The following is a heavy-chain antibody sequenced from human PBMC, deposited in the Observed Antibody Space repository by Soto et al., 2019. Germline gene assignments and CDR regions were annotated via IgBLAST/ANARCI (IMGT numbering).Heavy chain of an antibody. Sequence: QVQLQESGPGLVEPSQTLSLTCTVSGGSVSSGGYFWSWIRQSPGKGLEWIGHIYNTVSTYGNPSLESRLTISVDTSMNQFSLRLNSVTAADTAVYCARGSDVDKVDSWGQGTLVTVSS. J-gene: IGHJ4*02. CDR2: IYNTVST. D-gene: IGHD2-21*01. V-gene: IGHV4-30-4*01. CDR3: ARGSDVDKVDS. CDR1: GGSVSSGGYF.